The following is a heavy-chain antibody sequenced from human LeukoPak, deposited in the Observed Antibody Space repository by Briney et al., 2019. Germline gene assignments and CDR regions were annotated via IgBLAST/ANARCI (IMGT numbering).Heavy chain of an antibody. CDR3: AKTTAGYSSGRYPGWPVDY. Sequence: GGSLRLSCAASGFIFSSPWMTWVRQAPGKGLEWVANIKRDGSEKYCVDSVKGRFTISRDNAKNSLYLQMNSLNAEDTAVYYCAKTTAGYSSGRYPGWPVDYWGQGTLVTVSS. CDR1: GFIFSSPW. D-gene: IGHD6-19*01. V-gene: IGHV3-7*03. J-gene: IGHJ4*02. CDR2: IKRDGSEK.